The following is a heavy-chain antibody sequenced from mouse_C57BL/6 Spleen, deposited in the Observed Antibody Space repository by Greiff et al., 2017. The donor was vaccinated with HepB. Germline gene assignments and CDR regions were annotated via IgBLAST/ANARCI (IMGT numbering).Heavy chain of an antibody. J-gene: IGHJ1*03. CDR3: ARDTTVVTYWYFDV. CDR1: GYTFTDYY. CDR2: LGPGSGST. V-gene: IGHV1-77*01. Sequence: QVHVKQSGAELVKPGASVKISCKASGYTFTDYYINWVKQRPGQGLEWIGKLGPGSGSTYYNEKFKGKATLTADKSSSTAYMQLSSLTSEDSAVYFCARDTTVVTYWYFDVWGTGTTVTVSS. D-gene: IGHD1-1*01.